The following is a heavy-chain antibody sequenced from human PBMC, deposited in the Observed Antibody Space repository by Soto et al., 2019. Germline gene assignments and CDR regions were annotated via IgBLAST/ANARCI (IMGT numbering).Heavy chain of an antibody. CDR1: GFTFSSYA. V-gene: IGHV3-23*01. CDR2: ISGSGGST. CDR3: AKEPSGYGVLDYGMDV. Sequence: GGSLRLSCAASGFTFSSYAMSWVRQAPGNGLEWVSAISGSGGSTYSADSVKGRFTISRDNSQNTLYLPMNSLRAEDTAVYYCAKEPSGYGVLDYGMDVWGQGTTVTVSS. J-gene: IGHJ6*02. D-gene: IGHD5-12*01.